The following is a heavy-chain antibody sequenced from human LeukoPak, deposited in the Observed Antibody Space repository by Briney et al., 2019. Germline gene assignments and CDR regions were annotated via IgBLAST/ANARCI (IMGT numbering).Heavy chain of an antibody. V-gene: IGHV3-23*01. CDR2: INDNGANT. D-gene: IGHD6-19*01. Sequence: GGSLRLSCAASGFTFKEYGVSWVRQAPGKGLEWVSTINDNGANTQYADSVKARFTISRDSSKNTLFLQMNSLRADDTTPYYCAKGDGGWYPIDSWGQGTLITVSS. CDR1: GFTFKEYG. CDR3: AKGDGGWYPIDS. J-gene: IGHJ4*02.